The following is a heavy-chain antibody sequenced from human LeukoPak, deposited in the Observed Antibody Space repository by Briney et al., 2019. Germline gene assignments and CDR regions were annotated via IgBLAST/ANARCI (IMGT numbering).Heavy chain of an antibody. D-gene: IGHD5-18*01. CDR2: IYYSGST. V-gene: IGHV4-59*01. CDR1: GGSISSYY. CDR3: ARDRYSYGY. Sequence: PSETLSLTCTVSGGSISSYYWSWIRQPPGKGLEWIGYIYYSGSTNYNPSLKSRVTISVDTSKNQCSLKLSSVTAADTAVYYCARDRYSYGYWGQGTLVTVSS. J-gene: IGHJ4*02.